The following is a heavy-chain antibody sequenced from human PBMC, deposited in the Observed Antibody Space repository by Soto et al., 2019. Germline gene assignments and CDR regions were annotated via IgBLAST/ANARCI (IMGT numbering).Heavy chain of an antibody. CDR3: TRAGAADWNYVSTSS. CDR2: IYTSGST. CDR1: GGSISSYY. Sequence: KASETLSLTCTVSGGSISSYYWSWIRQPAGKGLEWIGRIYTSGSTNYNPSLKSRVTMSVDTSKNQLSLKLSSVTAADTAVYYCTRAGAADWNYVSTSSWGQGTLVTVSS. D-gene: IGHD1-7*01. V-gene: IGHV4-4*07. J-gene: IGHJ4*02.